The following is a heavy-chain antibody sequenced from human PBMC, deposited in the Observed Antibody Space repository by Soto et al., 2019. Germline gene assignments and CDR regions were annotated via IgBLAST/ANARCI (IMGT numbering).Heavy chain of an antibody. Sequence: PSETLSRTCTVSGCSISSDYCSWIRQPPVKGLEWMWYIYYSGSTNYNPSLKSRVTRSVDTSKNQFSLKLSSVTAADTAVYYCADQIGMHDAFDIWGQGTMVNVSS. CDR1: GCSISSDY. D-gene: IGHD2-2*01. J-gene: IGHJ3*02. V-gene: IGHV4-59*01. CDR2: IYYSGST. CDR3: ADQIGMHDAFDI.